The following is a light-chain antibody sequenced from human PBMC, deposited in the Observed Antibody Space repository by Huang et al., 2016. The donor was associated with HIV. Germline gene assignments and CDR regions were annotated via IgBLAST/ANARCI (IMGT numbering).Light chain of an antibody. CDR3: MQALQLSLT. CDR2: LGS. Sequence: DIVMTQSPLSLPVTPGEPASISCRSSQSLLHSNGYNYLDWYLQKPRQSPQLLIYLGSNRASGVPDRFSGSGSGTDFTLKISRVEAEDVGVYYCMQALQLSLTFGGGTKVEIK. J-gene: IGKJ4*01. CDR1: QSLLHSNGYNY. V-gene: IGKV2-28*01.